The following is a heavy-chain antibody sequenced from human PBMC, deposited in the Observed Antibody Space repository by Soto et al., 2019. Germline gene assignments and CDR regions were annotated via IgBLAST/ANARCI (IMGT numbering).Heavy chain of an antibody. V-gene: IGHV3-23*01. D-gene: IGHD2-15*01. Sequence: HPGGPMRLSCAASGFTFSSYAMSWVRQAPGKGLEWVSAIIGSGGSTYYADSVKGRFTISRDNSKNTLYLQMNSLRAEDTAVYYCAKDLPYCSGGSCYWGVNYYFDYWGQGTLVTVSS. CDR2: IIGSGGST. CDR1: GFTFSSYA. J-gene: IGHJ4*02. CDR3: AKDLPYCSGGSCYWGVNYYFDY.